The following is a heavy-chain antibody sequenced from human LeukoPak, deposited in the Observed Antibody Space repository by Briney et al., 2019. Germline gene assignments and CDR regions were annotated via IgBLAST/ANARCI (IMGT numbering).Heavy chain of an antibody. J-gene: IGHJ6*04. CDR1: GFTFNNAW. CDR3: AELGITMIGGV. CDR2: ISSSGSTI. D-gene: IGHD3-10*02. V-gene: IGHV3-48*04. Sequence: GGSLRLSCAASGFTFNNAWMNWVRQAPGKGLEWVSYISSSGSTIYYADSVKGRFTISRDNAKNSLYLQMNSLRAEDTAVYYCAELGITMIGGVWGKGTTVTISS.